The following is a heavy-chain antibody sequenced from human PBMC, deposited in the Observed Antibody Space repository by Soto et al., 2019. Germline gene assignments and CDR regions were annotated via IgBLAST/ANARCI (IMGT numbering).Heavy chain of an antibody. D-gene: IGHD3-9*01. CDR2: MNPNSGNT. Sequence: EASVKVSWKASGDTFTSYDINWVRQATGQGLEWMGWMNPNSGNTGYAQKFQGRVTMTRNTSISTAYMELSSLRSEDTAVYYCARGLDILTGEDYWGQGTLVTVSS. V-gene: IGHV1-8*01. J-gene: IGHJ4*02. CDR3: ARGLDILTGEDY. CDR1: GDTFTSYD.